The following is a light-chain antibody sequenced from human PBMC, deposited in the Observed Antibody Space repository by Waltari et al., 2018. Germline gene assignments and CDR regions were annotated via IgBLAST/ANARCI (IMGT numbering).Light chain of an antibody. J-gene: IGLJ3*02. CDR3: CSYAGSHTWV. CDR2: EGS. CDR1: SSDVGSYNL. V-gene: IGLV2-23*01. Sequence: QSALTQPASVSGSPGQSITISCPGTSSDVGSYNLVSWYQQHPGKAPKLMIYEGSKRPSGVSNRFSGSKSGNTASLTISGLQAEDEADYYCCSYAGSHTWVFGGGTKLTVL.